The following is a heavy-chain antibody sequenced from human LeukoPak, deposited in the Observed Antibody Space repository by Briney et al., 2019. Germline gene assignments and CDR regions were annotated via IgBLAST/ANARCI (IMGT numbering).Heavy chain of an antibody. CDR3: ARLAYRRVASSGWYID. V-gene: IGHV3-21*01. Sequence: GGSLRLSCAASGFTFSSYSINWVRQAPGRGLEWVSSISSSSSYIYYADSVKGRFTISRDNAKNSLYLQMDSLRAEDTAVYYCARLAYRRVASSGWYIDWGQGTLVTVSS. D-gene: IGHD6-19*01. J-gene: IGHJ4*02. CDR1: GFTFSSYS. CDR2: ISSSSSYI.